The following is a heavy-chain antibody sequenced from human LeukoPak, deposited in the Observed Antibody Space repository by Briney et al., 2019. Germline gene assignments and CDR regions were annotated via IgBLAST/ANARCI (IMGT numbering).Heavy chain of an antibody. CDR2: ISYDGRSK. D-gene: IGHD2-21*02. CDR3: ATGDCGGDCYSSYFDY. Sequence: GGSLRLSCAASGFTFSSYAMHWVRQAPGKGLAWVAVISYDGRSKYYADSVKGRFTISRDNSKSMLYLQMNSLRDEDTAVYYCATGDCGGDCYSSYFDYWGQGTLVTVSS. J-gene: IGHJ4*02. CDR1: GFTFSSYA. V-gene: IGHV3-30*04.